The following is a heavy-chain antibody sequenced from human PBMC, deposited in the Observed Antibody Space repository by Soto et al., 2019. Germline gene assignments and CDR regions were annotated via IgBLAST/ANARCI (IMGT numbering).Heavy chain of an antibody. CDR2: INTDGSVA. V-gene: IGHV3-74*03. D-gene: IGHD5-12*01. CDR1: GLTFRSYW. CDR3: VRDKKSWRFDY. J-gene: IGHJ4*02. Sequence: GGSLRLSCAASGLTFRSYWMHWVRQAPGKGLVWVSRINTDGSVAMYVDSVKGRFTISRDNAKNTLYLHMNSLRAEDTAVYYCVRDKKSWRFDYWGQGTLVTVSS.